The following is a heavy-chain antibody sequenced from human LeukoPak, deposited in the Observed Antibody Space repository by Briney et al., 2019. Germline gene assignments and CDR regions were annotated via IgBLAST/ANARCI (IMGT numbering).Heavy chain of an antibody. V-gene: IGHV3-20*04. Sequence: LPGGSLRLSCEASGFTFDDYGMSWVRQVPGKGLEWVSGVNLIGMSTSQADSVKGRFTIYRDNAKNSLYLQMNSLRAEDIPLYYCARDGSRYCSSTSCYGGFYYYYGMDVWGQGTTVTVCS. CDR2: VNLIGMST. CDR3: ARDGSRYCSSTSCYGGFYYYYGMDV. J-gene: IGHJ6*02. D-gene: IGHD2-2*01. CDR1: GFTFDDYG.